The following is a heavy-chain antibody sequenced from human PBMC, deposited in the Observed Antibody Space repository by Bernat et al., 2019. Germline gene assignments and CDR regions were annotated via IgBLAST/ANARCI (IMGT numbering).Heavy chain of an antibody. V-gene: IGHV1-46*01. CDR1: GYTFTSYY. Sequence: QVQLVQSGAEVKKPGASVKVSCKASGYTFTSYYMHWVRQAPGQGLEWMGIINPSGGSTSYAQKFQGRVTMTRYTSTSTVYMELSSLRSEETAVYYCARSRVRKDGWEIWGQGKMVTVSS. CDR3: ARSRVRKDGWEI. D-gene: IGHD1-26*01. J-gene: IGHJ3*01. CDR2: INPSGGST.